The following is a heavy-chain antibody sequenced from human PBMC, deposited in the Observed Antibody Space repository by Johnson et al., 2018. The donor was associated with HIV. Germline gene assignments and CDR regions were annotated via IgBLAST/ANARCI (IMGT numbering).Heavy chain of an antibody. CDR3: ARESDSSGYYSDAFDI. CDR1: GFTFSGSA. J-gene: IGHJ3*02. CDR2: IRSKANRYAT. V-gene: IGHV3-73*02. Sequence: VQLVESGGGLVQPGGSLKLSCAASGFTFSGSAMHWVRQASGKGLEWVGRIRSKANRYATAYAASVKGRFTISRDDSKNTAYLQMNSLKTEDTAVYYCARESDSSGYYSDAFDIWGQGTMVTVSS. D-gene: IGHD3-22*01.